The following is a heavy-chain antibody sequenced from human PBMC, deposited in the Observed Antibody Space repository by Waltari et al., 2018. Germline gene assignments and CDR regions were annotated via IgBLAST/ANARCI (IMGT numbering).Heavy chain of an antibody. CDR1: GYTFTGYY. D-gene: IGHD2-2*01. CDR2: INPDSGDT. J-gene: IGHJ4*02. V-gene: IGHV1-2*02. CDR3: ASLQLATAFDC. Sequence: QVQLVQSGAEVKEPGASVKVSCTASGYTFTGYYLHWVRQAPGQGLEWMGWINPDSGDTNYAQKVQGRVSMTRDTSISTAYMELSRLRSADTAVYYCASLQLATAFDCWGQGTLVTVSS.